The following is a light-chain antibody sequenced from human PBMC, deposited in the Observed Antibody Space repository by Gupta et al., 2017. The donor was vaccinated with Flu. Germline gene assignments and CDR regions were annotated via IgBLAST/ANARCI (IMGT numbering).Light chain of an antibody. CDR1: QSISSW. CDR2: KAS. V-gene: IGKV1-5*03. CDR3: QQDDSYSWT. Sequence: DIQMTQSPSTLSASVGDRVTITCRASQSISSWLAWYQQKPGKAPNLLIYKASTLESGVPSRFSGGGSETEFTLTIRSLQPDDFATYYCQQDDSYSWTFGQGTKVEI. J-gene: IGKJ1*01.